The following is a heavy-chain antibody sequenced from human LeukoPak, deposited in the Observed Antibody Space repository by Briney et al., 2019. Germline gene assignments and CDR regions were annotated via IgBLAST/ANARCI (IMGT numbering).Heavy chain of an antibody. CDR3: ARMDTAMLHDAFDI. Sequence: SGPALVKHTQTLTLTCTFSGFSLSTSGMCVSWIRQPPGKALEWLARIDWDDDKYYSTSLKTRLTISKDTSKNQVVLTMTNMDPVDTATYYCARMDTAMLHDAFDIWGQGTMVTVSS. CDR1: GFSLSTSGMC. CDR2: IDWDDDK. V-gene: IGHV2-70*11. J-gene: IGHJ3*02. D-gene: IGHD5-18*01.